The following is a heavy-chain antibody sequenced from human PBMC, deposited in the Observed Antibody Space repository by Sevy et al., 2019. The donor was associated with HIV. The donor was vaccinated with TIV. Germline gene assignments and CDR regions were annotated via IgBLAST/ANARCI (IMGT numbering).Heavy chain of an antibody. V-gene: IGHV3-30-3*01. Sequence: GGYLRLSCAASGFTFSSYAMHWVRQAPGKGLEWVADIIYDGSKKYYADPVKGRFTISRDNSKNTLYLQMNSLRAEDTAVYYCARDQHDYAGDVRTGWFDPWGQGTLVTVSS. D-gene: IGHD4-17*01. CDR2: IIYDGSKK. CDR1: GFTFSSYA. J-gene: IGHJ5*02. CDR3: ARDQHDYAGDVRTGWFDP.